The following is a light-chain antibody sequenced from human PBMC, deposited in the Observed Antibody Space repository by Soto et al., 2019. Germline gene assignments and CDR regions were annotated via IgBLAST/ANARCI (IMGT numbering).Light chain of an antibody. V-gene: IGLV2-23*01. CDR3: CSYAGNYKV. J-gene: IGLJ3*02. CDR2: EGS. Sequence: QSVLTQPASVSGTPGQSITISCTGTSSDVGNYNLVSWYQQHPGKAPKLMIYEGSKRPSGVSNRFSGSKSGNTASLTISGLQAEDEGDYYCCSYAGNYKVFGGGTKLTVL. CDR1: SSDVGNYNL.